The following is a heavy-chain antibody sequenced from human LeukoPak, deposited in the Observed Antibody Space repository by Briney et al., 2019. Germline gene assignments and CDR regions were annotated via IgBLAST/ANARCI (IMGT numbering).Heavy chain of an antibody. CDR2: IWYDGSNK. CDR3: ANGYCTSTTCYGASDYYYYMDV. V-gene: IGHV3-33*06. J-gene: IGHJ6*03. Sequence: GRSLRLSCAASGFTFSSYGMHWVRQAPGKGLEWVAVIWYDGSNKYYADSVRGRFTISRDNSKNTLYLQMHSLRAEDTAVYYCANGYCTSTTCYGASDYYYYMDVWGKGTTVTVSS. CDR1: GFTFSSYG. D-gene: IGHD2-2*01.